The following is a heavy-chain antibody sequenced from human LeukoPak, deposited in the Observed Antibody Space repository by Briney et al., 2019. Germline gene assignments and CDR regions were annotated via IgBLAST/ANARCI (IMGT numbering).Heavy chain of an antibody. V-gene: IGHV4-4*02. J-gene: IGHJ4*02. CDR1: GGSISSDNW. CDR2: IYHSGST. CDR3: ARDLVDSGGYYFDY. Sequence: PSETLSLTCAVSGGSISSDNWWPWLRQPPGKGLEWIGQIYHSGSTNYSPSLKSRVTISVDKSKNNFSLKLSSVTAADTAIYYCARDLVDSGGYYFDYWGQGTLVTVSS. D-gene: IGHD3-22*01.